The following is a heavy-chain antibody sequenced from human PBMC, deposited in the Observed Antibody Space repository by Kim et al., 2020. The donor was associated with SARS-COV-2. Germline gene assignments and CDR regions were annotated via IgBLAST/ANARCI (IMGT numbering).Heavy chain of an antibody. V-gene: IGHV3-21*01. D-gene: IGHD6-13*01. J-gene: IGHJ4*02. Sequence: YYADSVKGPFTISRDNAKNSLYLQMNSLRAEDTAVYYCARGRIAARWVDYWGQGTLVTVSS. CDR3: ARGRIAARWVDY.